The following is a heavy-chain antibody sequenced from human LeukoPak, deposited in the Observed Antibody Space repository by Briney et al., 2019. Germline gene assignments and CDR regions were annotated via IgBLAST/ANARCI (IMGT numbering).Heavy chain of an antibody. D-gene: IGHD2-8*02. V-gene: IGHV3-74*01. CDR3: AREGHYGTRGPDY. CDR1: GFTFSNYW. CDR2: LHTDGSAT. J-gene: IGHJ4*02. Sequence: PGGSLRLSCAASGFTFSNYWMHWVRQTPGKGLVWVSRLHTDGSATFYADSVKGRFTISRDNPKSTLYLQMNSLTVEDTAIYYCAREGHYGTRGPDYWGQGTLVTVSS.